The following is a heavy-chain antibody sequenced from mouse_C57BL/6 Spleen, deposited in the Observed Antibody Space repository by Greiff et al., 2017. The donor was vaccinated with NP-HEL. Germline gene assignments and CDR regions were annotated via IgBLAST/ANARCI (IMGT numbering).Heavy chain of an antibody. D-gene: IGHD1-1*01. Sequence: EVKLVESGPGLVKPSQSLSLTCSVTGYSITSGYYWNWIRQFPGNKLEWMGYISYDGSNNYNPSLKNRISITRDTSKNQFFLKLNSVTTEDTATYYCARYYYGRPWFAYWGLGTLVTVSA. CDR2: ISYDGSN. CDR3: ARYYYGRPWFAY. J-gene: IGHJ3*01. CDR1: GYSITSGYY. V-gene: IGHV3-6*01.